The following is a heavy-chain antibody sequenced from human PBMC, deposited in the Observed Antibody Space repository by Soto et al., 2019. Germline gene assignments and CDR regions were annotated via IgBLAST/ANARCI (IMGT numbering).Heavy chain of an antibody. J-gene: IGHJ6*03. CDR2: ITGSGDSA. V-gene: IGHV3-23*01. CDR3: AKGRGTNYYYHMDV. CDR1: GFTFNNYA. D-gene: IGHD1-26*01. Sequence: EVQLLESGGGLVQPGGSLRLSCAASGFTFNNYAISWVRQAPGKGLEWVSTITGSGDSAYYADSVKGRFIISRDNSKKALYMQMHSLGAEDSAIYYCAKGRGTNYYYHMDVWGGGTTVTVSS.